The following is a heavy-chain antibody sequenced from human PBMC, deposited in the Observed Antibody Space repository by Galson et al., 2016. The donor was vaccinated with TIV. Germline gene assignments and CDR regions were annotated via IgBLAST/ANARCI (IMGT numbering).Heavy chain of an antibody. CDR3: ARDVRGTWTNMDQ. V-gene: IGHV1-18*01. CDR2: IGTYNGDR. J-gene: IGHJ4*02. D-gene: IGHD1/OR15-1a*01. CDR1: GYTFTNYG. Sequence: SVKVSCKASGYTFTNYGISWVRQAPGQGLEWMGWIGTYNGDRRYAQKFQDRVTMTTDTSTSTAYLEVRSLRSDDTVVYYCARDVRGTWTNMDQWGQGTLVTVSS.